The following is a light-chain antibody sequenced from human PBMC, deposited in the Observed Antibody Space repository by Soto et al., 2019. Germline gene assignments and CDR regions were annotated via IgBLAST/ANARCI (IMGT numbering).Light chain of an antibody. CDR1: SSDVGGYNY. J-gene: IGLJ2*01. Sequence: QSALTQPASVSGSPGQSITNSCTGTSSDVGGYNYVSWYQQHPGKAPKLMIYDVSNRPSGVSNRFSGSKSGNTASLTISGLQAEDEADYYCSSYTSSSTLVLFGGGTKLTVL. V-gene: IGLV2-14*01. CDR2: DVS. CDR3: SSYTSSSTLVL.